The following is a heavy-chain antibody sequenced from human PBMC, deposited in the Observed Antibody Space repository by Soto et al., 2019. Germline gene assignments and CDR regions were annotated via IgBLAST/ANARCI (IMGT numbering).Heavy chain of an antibody. V-gene: IGHV4-59*01. CDR1: GGSISSYY. D-gene: IGHD6-6*01. CDR2: IYYSGST. Sequence: QVQLQESGPGLVKPSETLSLTCTVSGGSISSYYWSWIRQPPGKGLEWIGYIYYSGSTNYNPSLKSRVTISVDTSKNQFSLKLSSVTAADTAVYYCAREFNGAARPPWFDPWGQGTLVTVSS. CDR3: AREFNGAARPPWFDP. J-gene: IGHJ5*02.